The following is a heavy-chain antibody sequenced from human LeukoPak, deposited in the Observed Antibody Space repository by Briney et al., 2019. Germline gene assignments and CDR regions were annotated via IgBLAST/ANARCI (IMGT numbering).Heavy chain of an antibody. V-gene: IGHV3-7*01. CDR3: ARRGNSGSYFDY. CDR1: AFSFSTYW. CDR2: INQDGSEE. Sequence: PGGSLRLSCTASAFSFSTYWMSWVRQAPGKGLEWVANINQDGSEEYYVDSVKGRFTISRDNAKNSLYLQMNNLRAEDTAVYYCARRGNSGSYFDYWGQGTLVTVSS. J-gene: IGHJ4*02. D-gene: IGHD1-26*01.